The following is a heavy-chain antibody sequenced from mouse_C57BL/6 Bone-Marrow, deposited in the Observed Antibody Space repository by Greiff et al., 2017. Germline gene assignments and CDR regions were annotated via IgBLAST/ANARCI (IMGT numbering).Heavy chain of an antibody. CDR1: GYTFTTYS. Sequence: QVQLQQPGAELVKPGASVKMSCKASGYTFTTYSIHWLKQNPGQGLEWIGNFHPSDDDTKYNEKFKGKATLTVDKSSSTVYLQLSRLTSDDSAVYYCARGGNYEGYDFDYWGQGTTVTVSS. V-gene: IGHV1-47*01. D-gene: IGHD2-1*01. J-gene: IGHJ2*01. CDR2: FHPSDDDT. CDR3: ARGGNYEGYDFDY.